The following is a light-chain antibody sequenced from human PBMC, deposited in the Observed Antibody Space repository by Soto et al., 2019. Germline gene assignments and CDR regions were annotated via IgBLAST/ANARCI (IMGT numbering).Light chain of an antibody. CDR2: GTN. CDR3: VLYMGSGISV. Sequence: QAVVTQEPSFSVSPGGTVTLTCGLSSGSVSTNYYPSWYQQTPGQAPLTLIYGTNTRSSGVPDRFSGSILGNKAALPIAGAQADDESDYYCVLYMGSGISVFGGGTKLTVL. CDR1: SGSVSTNYY. J-gene: IGLJ2*01. V-gene: IGLV8-61*01.